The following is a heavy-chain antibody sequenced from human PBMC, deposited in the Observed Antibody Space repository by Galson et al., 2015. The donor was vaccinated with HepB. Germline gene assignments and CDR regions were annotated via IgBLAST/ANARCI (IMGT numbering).Heavy chain of an antibody. CDR2: IIPMSGTG. CDR1: GGTFSNYA. CDR3: ARGRWSGYHYYFDY. D-gene: IGHD3-3*01. V-gene: IGHV1-69*13. J-gene: IGHJ4*02. Sequence: SVKVSCKASGGTFSNYAISWVRQAPGQGLEWMGGIIPMSGTGNNAQKFQDRVTVTADESTSTAYMELSSLTSEDTAVYYCARGRWSGYHYYFDYWGQGTLVTVSS.